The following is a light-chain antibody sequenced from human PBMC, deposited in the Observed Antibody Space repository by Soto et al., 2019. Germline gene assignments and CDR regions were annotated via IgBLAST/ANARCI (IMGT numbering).Light chain of an antibody. J-gene: IGKJ5*01. Sequence: EIVFTQSPGTLSLSPGERATLSCRASQSVSASFLAWYQQKPGQSPRLLIYGATNRIIGIPDRFSGSVSGTDFTLTISRLEPEDFVVYYCQLYGVSSPRITFGQGTRLEIK. CDR1: QSVSASF. CDR3: QLYGVSSPRIT. CDR2: GAT. V-gene: IGKV3-20*01.